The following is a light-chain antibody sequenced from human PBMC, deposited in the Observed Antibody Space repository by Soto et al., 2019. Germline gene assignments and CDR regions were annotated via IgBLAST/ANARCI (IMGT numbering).Light chain of an antibody. V-gene: IGKV2D-29*01. Sequence: DLVMTQTPLSLSVTPGQPASISCKSSQSLVFSDGKTYFYWYLQKPGQPPQLLIHGVSTRFSGVTDRFSGSGSGTDFTLTISRVEAEDVGVYYCIQTVHHPWTFGQGTKVEVK. CDR2: GVS. CDR1: QSLVFSDGKTY. J-gene: IGKJ1*01. CDR3: IQTVHHPWT.